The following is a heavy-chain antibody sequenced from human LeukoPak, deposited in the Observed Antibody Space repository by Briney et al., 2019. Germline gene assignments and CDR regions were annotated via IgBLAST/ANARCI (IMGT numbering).Heavy chain of an antibody. CDR3: ARDSSSSWYEALDI. CDR2: IWHDGTNT. J-gene: IGHJ3*02. CDR1: GFTFRSYG. Sequence: GGSLRLSCAASGFTFRSYGMHWVRQAPGKGLEWVTVIWHDGTNTYFADSVKGRFTISRDNSKNTVYLQMNSLRAEDTAVYFCARDSSSSWYEALDIWGRGTMVTVSS. V-gene: IGHV3-33*01. D-gene: IGHD6-13*01.